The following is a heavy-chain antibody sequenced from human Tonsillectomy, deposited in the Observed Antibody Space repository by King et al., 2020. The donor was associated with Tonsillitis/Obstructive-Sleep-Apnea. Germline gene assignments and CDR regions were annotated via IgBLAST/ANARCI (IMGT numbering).Heavy chain of an antibody. CDR3: VRRRGLYYFDY. V-gene: IGHV1-3*04. J-gene: IGHJ4*02. CDR1: GYTFTSYA. D-gene: IGHD3-22*01. CDR2: IITGNGNT. Sequence: QLQLVQSGAEVKKPGASVKVSCKSSGYTFTSYALQWVRQAPGQRLECMGWIITGNGNTKYSQNFQDRVTITRDTSAGTAYMELRSRTSEETAVYYCVRRRGLYYFDYWGQGTLVTVSS.